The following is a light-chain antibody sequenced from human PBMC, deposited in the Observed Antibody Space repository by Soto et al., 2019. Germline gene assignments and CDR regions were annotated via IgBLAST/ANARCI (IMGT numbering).Light chain of an antibody. CDR2: DAS. V-gene: IGKV1-5*01. CDR3: QQYSSYWT. J-gene: IGKJ1*01. CDR1: QTISSW. Sequence: DIQMTQSPSTLSGSVGDRVTITFRASQTISSWLAWYHQKPGKAPKLLIYDASSLESGVPSRFSGSGSGTEFTLTISSLQPDDFATYYCQQYSSYWTFAQGTKVEIK.